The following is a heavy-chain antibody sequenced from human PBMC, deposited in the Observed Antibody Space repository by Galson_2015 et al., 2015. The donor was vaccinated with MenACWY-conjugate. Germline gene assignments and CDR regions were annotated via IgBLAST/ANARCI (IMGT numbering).Heavy chain of an antibody. V-gene: IGHV3-30*04. CDR2: ISYDGHHT. J-gene: IGHJ6*02. Sequence: SLRLSCAASGFSFSDHAIHWVRQRPGKGLEWVAVISYDGHHTYYSDSVRGRFTISRDNPKNTVFLQMNSLRTEDTAVYFCARVRRCCSGGTCYSGVWDAMDVWGQGTTVTLSS. D-gene: IGHD2-15*01. CDR1: GFSFSDHA. CDR3: ARVRRCCSGGTCYSGVWDAMDV.